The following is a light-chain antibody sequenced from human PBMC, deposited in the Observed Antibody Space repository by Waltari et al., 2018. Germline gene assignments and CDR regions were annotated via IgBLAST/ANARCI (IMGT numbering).Light chain of an antibody. Sequence: EVVLTQSPGTLSLSPGETATLSCRASQSIGRYLVWYQQKSGQAPRLLIYGASTRATGSPDRFSRSGSGTDFSLTISRLEAEDFAVYYCQNHERLPATFGQGTKVEIK. J-gene: IGKJ1*01. CDR2: GAS. CDR3: QNHERLPAT. V-gene: IGKV3-20*01. CDR1: QSIGRY.